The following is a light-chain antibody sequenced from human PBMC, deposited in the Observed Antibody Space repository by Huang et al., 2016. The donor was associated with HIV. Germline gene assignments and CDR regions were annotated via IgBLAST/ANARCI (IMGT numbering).Light chain of an antibody. V-gene: IGKV1-39*01. CDR2: DAS. Sequence: DIQMTQSPSSLSASVGDRVTITCRASQNIDTHLNLYQPKPGGAPKLLIYDASTLQNEVPSRFSGSGSGTDFALTINSLQPEDLAVYYCQQSYSTLYTFGQGTKLEI. CDR1: QNIDTH. J-gene: IGKJ2*01. CDR3: QQSYSTLYT.